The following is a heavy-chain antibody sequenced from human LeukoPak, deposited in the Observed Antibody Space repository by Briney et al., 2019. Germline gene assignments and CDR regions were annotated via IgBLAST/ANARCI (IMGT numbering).Heavy chain of an antibody. CDR3: ARILRNDAYFDY. D-gene: IGHD3-3*01. V-gene: IGHV3-7*05. J-gene: IGHJ4*02. CDR1: GFTFSAYS. Sequence: PGGSLRLSCAASGFTFSAYSMNWVRQAPGKGLEWVANIKQDGSEIHYVDSVKGRFTISRDNAKNSLYLQMNSLRAEDTAVYYCARILRNDAYFDYWGQGTPVTVSS. CDR2: IKQDGSEI.